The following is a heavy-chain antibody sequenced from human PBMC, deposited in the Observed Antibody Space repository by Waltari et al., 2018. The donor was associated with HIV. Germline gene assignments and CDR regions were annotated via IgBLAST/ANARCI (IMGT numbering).Heavy chain of an antibody. D-gene: IGHD3-22*01. CDR1: GGSFSGYY. CDR3: ARFDSSGYYIDY. Sequence: QVQLQQWGAGLLKPSETLSLTCAVYGGSFSGYYWSWIRQPPGKGLEWIGEINHSGSTNYNPSLKSRVTISVDTSKNQFSLKLSSVTAADTAVYYCARFDSSGYYIDYWGQGTLVTVSS. CDR2: INHSGST. J-gene: IGHJ4*02. V-gene: IGHV4-34*01.